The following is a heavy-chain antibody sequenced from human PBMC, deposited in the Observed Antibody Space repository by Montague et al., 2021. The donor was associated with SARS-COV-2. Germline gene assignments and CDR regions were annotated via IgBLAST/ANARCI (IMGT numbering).Heavy chain of an antibody. CDR3: ARVGCSSTSCYYYYGMDV. CDR1: GGTFSSYA. J-gene: IGHJ6*02. CDR2: IIPILGIA. Sequence: SVKVSCKASGGTFSSYAISWVRQAPGQGLEWMGRIIPILGIANYAQKFQGRVTITADKSTSTAYMELSSLKSEDTAVYYCARVGCSSTSCYYYYGMDVWGQGTTVTVSS. D-gene: IGHD2-2*01. V-gene: IGHV1-69*04.